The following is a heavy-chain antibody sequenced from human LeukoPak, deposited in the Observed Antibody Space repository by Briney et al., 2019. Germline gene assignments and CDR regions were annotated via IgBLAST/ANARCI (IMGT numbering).Heavy chain of an antibody. V-gene: IGHV1-69*13. D-gene: IGHD2-2*02. CDR3: ARVTGGRYCSTTSCYMRGWFDP. CDR2: IIPIFGTA. J-gene: IGHJ5*02. Sequence: GASVKVSCKASGGTFSSYAISWVRQAPGQGLEWMVGIIPIFGTANYAQKFQGRVTITADESTRTAYMELSSLRSEDTAVYYCARVTGGRYCSTTSCYMRGWFDPWGQGTLVTVSS. CDR1: GGTFSSYA.